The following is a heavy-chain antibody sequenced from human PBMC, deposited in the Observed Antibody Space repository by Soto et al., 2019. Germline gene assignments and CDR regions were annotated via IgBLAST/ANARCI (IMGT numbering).Heavy chain of an antibody. Sequence: QITLKESGPTLVKPTQTLTLTCTFSGFSLTTSGVGVGWLRQPPGKALEWLATIYWDDDKRFSSSFNDRVTIRKDTSKNQVVLTMTNMKPVDTATYYCAHKSEYHSQTTFDTWAQGTMVTVS. V-gene: IGHV2-5*02. J-gene: IGHJ3*02. CDR3: AHKSEYHSQTTFDT. CDR2: IYWDDDK. CDR1: GFSLTTSGVG. D-gene: IGHD6-6*01.